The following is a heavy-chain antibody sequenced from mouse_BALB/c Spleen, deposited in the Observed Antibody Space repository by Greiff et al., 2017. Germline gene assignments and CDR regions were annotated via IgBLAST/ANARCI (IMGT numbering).Heavy chain of an antibody. CDR1: GYTFTDYA. D-gene: IGHD1-1*01. V-gene: IGHV1-67*01. Sequence: QVQLKQSGPELVRPGVSVKISCKGSGYTFTDYAMHWVKQSHAKSLEWIGVISTYYGNTNYNQKFKGKATMTVDKSSSTAYMELARLTSEDSAIYYCAREGITTVFDYWGQGTTLTVSS. J-gene: IGHJ2*01. CDR2: ISTYYGNT. CDR3: AREGITTVFDY.